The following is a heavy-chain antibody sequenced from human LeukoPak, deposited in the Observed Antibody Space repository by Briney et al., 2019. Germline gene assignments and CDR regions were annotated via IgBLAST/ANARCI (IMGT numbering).Heavy chain of an antibody. CDR2: IIPIFGTA. Sequence: SVKVSCKASGGTFSSYAISWVRQAPGQGLEWMGRIIPIFGTANYAQKFQGRVTITTDESTSTAYMELSSLRSEDTAVYYCASAILDGYNDMYFDYWGQGALVTVSS. CDR3: ASAILDGYNDMYFDY. CDR1: GGTFSSYA. V-gene: IGHV1-69*05. D-gene: IGHD5-24*01. J-gene: IGHJ4*02.